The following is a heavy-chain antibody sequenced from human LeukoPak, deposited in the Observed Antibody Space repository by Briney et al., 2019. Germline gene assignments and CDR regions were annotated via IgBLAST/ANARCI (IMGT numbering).Heavy chain of an antibody. J-gene: IGHJ1*01. V-gene: IGHV4-59*01. Sequence: KASETLSLTCTVSGGSMSGYFWSWIRQPPGKGLEWIGYIYYSGSTNYNPSLKSRVTISVDTSKNQFCLKLSSVTAADTAVYYCARSITSSWYADFQHWGQGTLVTVSS. CDR1: GGSMSGYF. D-gene: IGHD6-13*01. CDR2: IYYSGST. CDR3: ARSITSSWYADFQH.